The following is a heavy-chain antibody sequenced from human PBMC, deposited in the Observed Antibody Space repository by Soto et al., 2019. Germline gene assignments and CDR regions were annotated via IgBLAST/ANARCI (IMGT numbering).Heavy chain of an antibody. D-gene: IGHD5-18*01. CDR2: ISSSGGTT. J-gene: IGHJ4*02. V-gene: IGHV3-23*01. Sequence: PGGSLRLSCAASGFTFSDSPMNWVRQAPGKGLEWVSGISSSGGTTYYAVSVRGRFTISRDNSKNTLYLQMNSLRPEDTAIYFCAKDHPDTANDYWGQGTLVTVSS. CDR3: AKDHPDTANDY. CDR1: GFTFSDSP.